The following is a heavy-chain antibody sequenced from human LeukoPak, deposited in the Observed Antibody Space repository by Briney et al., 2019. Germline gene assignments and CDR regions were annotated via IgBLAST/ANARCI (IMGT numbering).Heavy chain of an antibody. D-gene: IGHD3-22*01. CDR2: IYSSGST. CDR1: GGSISSYY. J-gene: IGHJ3*02. CDR3: ARGPYSYDSSGAFDI. Sequence: SETLSLTCTVSGGSISSYYWSWIRQPAGKGLEWIGRIYSSGSTNYNPSLKSRVTMSVDTSKNQFSLKLSSVTAADTAVYFCARGPYSYDSSGAFDIWGQGTMVTVSS. V-gene: IGHV4-4*07.